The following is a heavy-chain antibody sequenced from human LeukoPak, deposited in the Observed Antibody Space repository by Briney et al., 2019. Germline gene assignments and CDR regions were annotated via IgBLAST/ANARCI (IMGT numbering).Heavy chain of an antibody. CDR3: ARDSSGWYYFDY. Sequence: ASVKVSCKASGYTFTSYGISWVRQTPGQGLEWMGWISAYNGNTNYAQKLQGRVTMTTDTSTSTAYMELRSLRSDDTAVYYCARDSSGWYYFDYWGQGTLVTVSS. V-gene: IGHV1-18*01. J-gene: IGHJ4*02. D-gene: IGHD6-19*01. CDR2: ISAYNGNT. CDR1: GYTFTSYG.